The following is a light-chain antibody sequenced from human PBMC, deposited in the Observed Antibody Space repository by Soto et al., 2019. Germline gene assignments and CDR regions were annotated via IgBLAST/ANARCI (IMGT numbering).Light chain of an antibody. Sequence: DIQMTQSPASLSASVGDRVTITCRASQAINKNLNWYRHKLGKAPELLIYDASDSQAGVPSRFSGSGSGADFTLIISGLQPEDFATYYCQQYNTDSRLTFGGGTRVEI. J-gene: IGKJ4*01. CDR2: DAS. CDR3: QQYNTDSRLT. CDR1: QAINKN. V-gene: IGKV1-39*01.